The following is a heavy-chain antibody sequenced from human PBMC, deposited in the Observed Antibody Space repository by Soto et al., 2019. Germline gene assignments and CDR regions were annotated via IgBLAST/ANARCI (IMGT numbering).Heavy chain of an antibody. D-gene: IGHD3-22*01. J-gene: IGHJ6*02. Sequence: EVQLVESGGGLVQPGGSPRLSCAASGFTFSSFHINWVRQAPGRGLEWVAYITSSSDTIYYSDSVKGRFTISRDNGKNSLFLQMNSLRDEDTAVYYCARVVVVIPPGYYYAMDVWGQGTTVTVSS. CDR3: ARVVVVIPPGYYYAMDV. CDR2: ITSSSDTI. V-gene: IGHV3-48*02. CDR1: GFTFSSFH.